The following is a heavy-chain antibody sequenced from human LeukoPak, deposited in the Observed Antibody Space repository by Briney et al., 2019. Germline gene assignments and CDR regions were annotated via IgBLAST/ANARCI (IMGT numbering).Heavy chain of an antibody. J-gene: IGHJ4*02. CDR2: IKQDGSEK. V-gene: IGHV3-7*01. Sequence: GGSLRLSCAASGFTFSSYWMSWVRQAPGKGLEWVANIKQDGSEKYYVDSVKGRFTISRDNAKNSLYLQMNSLRAEDTAVYYCARGRYISRSWGYDFDYWGQGTLVTVSS. D-gene: IGHD6-13*01. CDR1: GFTFSSYW. CDR3: ARGRYISRSWGYDFDY.